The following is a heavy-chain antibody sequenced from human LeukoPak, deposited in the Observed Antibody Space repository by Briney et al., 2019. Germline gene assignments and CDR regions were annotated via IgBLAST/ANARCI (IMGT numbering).Heavy chain of an antibody. Sequence: GGSLRLSCAASGFTFSSYSMNWVRQAPGKGLEWLSYIGSSGDGAIFYRDSVKGRFTVSRDNAKNSLYLQMDSLRDDDTAVYYCARGVGYCSGGRCYNWFDSWGQGTLVTVSS. CDR1: GFTFSSYS. CDR3: ARGVGYCSGGRCYNWFDS. J-gene: IGHJ5*01. V-gene: IGHV3-48*02. D-gene: IGHD2-15*01. CDR2: IGSSGDGAI.